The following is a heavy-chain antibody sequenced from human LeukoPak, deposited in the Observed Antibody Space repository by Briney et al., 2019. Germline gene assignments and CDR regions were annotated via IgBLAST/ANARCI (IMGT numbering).Heavy chain of an antibody. J-gene: IGHJ4*02. CDR2: ISSSSSYI. CDR1: GFTFSSYT. D-gene: IGHD3-9*01. CDR3: ARTYDVLTGGMDC. Sequence: GGSLRLSCAASGFTFSSYTMNWVRQAPGKGLEWVSSISSSSSYIYHADSVKGRFTISRNNARNSLTLEMNSLRAEDTAVYFCARTYDVLTGGMDCWGQGTLVTVSS. V-gene: IGHV3-21*01.